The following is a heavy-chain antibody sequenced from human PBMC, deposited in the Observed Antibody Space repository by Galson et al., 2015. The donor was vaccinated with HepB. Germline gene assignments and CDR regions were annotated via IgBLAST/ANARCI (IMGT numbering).Heavy chain of an antibody. CDR3: ARDNSAWSETGDYAFDI. V-gene: IGHV6-1*01. CDR2: TYYRSKWYN. D-gene: IGHD6-19*01. CDR1: GDSVSSNSGA. Sequence: CAISGDSVSSNSGAWNWIRQSPSRGLEWLGRTYYRSKWYNDYALSVKSRIIINPDIPKNQFSLQLNSVTPEDTAVYYCARDNSAWSETGDYAFDIWGQGTVVTVS. J-gene: IGHJ3*02.